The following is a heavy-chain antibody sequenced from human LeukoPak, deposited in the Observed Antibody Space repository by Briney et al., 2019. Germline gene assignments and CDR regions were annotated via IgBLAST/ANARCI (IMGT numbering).Heavy chain of an antibody. V-gene: IGHV1-3*01. CDR1: GYTFTSYV. D-gene: IGHD6-19*01. CDR2: INAGNGNT. Sequence: ASVKVSCKASGYTFTSYVMHWVRQAPGQGLEWMGWINAGNGNTKYSQKFQGRVTITRDTSASTAYMELSSLRSEDTAVYYCARGIAVAGTAVNYFDYWGQGTLVTVSS. J-gene: IGHJ4*02. CDR3: ARGIAVAGTAVNYFDY.